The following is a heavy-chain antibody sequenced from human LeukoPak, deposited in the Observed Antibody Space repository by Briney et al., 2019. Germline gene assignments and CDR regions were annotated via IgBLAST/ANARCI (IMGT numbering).Heavy chain of an antibody. CDR1: GFTFSSYA. CDR3: ARGITMIVVDEDDY. J-gene: IGHJ4*02. D-gene: IGHD3-22*01. CDR2: ISYDGSNK. V-gene: IGHV3-30*04. Sequence: GGSLRLSCAASGFTFSSYAMHWVRQAPGKGLEWVAVISYDGSNKYYADSVKGRFTISRDNAKNSLYLQMNSLRAEDTAVYYCARGITMIVVDEDDYWGQGTLVTVSS.